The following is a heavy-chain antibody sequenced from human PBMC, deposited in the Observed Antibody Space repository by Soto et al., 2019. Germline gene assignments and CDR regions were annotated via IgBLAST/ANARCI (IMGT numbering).Heavy chain of an antibody. Sequence: ASVKVSCKASGYTFTSYDINWVRQATGQGLEWMGWMNPNSGNTVYAQRFQGRVTMTRNTSISTAYMELSSLRSEDTAVYYCARDTVTTTYYYYYYGMDVWGQGTLVTVSS. CDR1: GYTFTSYD. CDR2: MNPNSGNT. V-gene: IGHV1-8*01. CDR3: ARDTVTTTYYYYYYGMDV. D-gene: IGHD4-4*01. J-gene: IGHJ6*02.